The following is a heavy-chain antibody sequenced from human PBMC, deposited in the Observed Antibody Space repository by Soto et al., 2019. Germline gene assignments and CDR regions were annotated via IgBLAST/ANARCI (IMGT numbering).Heavy chain of an antibody. CDR3: ARLGSSGWYQGSYFDY. CDR2: IQYGGTT. CDR1: GGSITINNHF. V-gene: IGHV4-39*01. Sequence: PSETLSLTCTVSGGSITINNHFWGWILHSPGKGLEWIGSIQYGGTTNYNPSLKSRVIMSAETSKNQFSLMMNSVTAADTAVYYCARLGSSGWYQGSYFDYWGQGTLVTVSS. D-gene: IGHD6-19*01. J-gene: IGHJ4*02.